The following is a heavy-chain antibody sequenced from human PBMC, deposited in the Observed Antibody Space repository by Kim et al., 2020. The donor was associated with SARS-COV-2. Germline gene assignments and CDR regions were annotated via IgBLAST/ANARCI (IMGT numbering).Heavy chain of an antibody. CDR3: ARGARYSGYDYAY. V-gene: IGHV1-8*01. CDR1: GYTFTSYD. Sequence: ASVKVSCKASGYTFTSYDINWVRQATGQGLEWMGWMNPNSGNTGYAQKFQGRVTMTWNTSISTAYMELSSLRSEDTAVYYCARGARYSGYDYAYWGQGTLVTVSS. D-gene: IGHD5-12*01. J-gene: IGHJ4*02. CDR2: MNPNSGNT.